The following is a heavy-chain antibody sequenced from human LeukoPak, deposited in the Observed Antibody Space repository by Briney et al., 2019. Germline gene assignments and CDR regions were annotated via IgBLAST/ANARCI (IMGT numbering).Heavy chain of an antibody. D-gene: IGHD6-19*01. CDR1: GFTFRNYA. Sequence: GGSLRLSCVVSGFTFRNYAMSWVRQAPGKGLKWVSVISARDGATQYTDSVKGRFTISRDNSKNTLYLQMNSLRAEDTAVYYCATHSSGWYLFDYWGQGTLVTVSS. CDR2: ISARDGAT. V-gene: IGHV3-23*01. J-gene: IGHJ4*02. CDR3: ATHSSGWYLFDY.